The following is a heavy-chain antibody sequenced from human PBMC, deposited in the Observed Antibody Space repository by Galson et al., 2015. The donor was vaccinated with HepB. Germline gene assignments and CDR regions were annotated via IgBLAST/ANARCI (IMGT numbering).Heavy chain of an antibody. CDR2: IYSGGST. D-gene: IGHD4-23*01. V-gene: IGHV3-53*01. J-gene: IGHJ4*02. CDR3: AKHPVVLSGNYFDY. Sequence: SLRLSCAASGFTVSSNYMSWVRQAPGKGLERVSVIYSGGSTYYADSVKGRFTISRDNSKNTLYLQMNSLRAEDTAVYYCAKHPVVLSGNYFDYWGQGTLVTVSS. CDR1: GFTVSSNY.